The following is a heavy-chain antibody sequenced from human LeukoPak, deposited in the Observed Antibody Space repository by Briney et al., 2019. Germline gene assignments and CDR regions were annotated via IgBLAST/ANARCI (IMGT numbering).Heavy chain of an antibody. D-gene: IGHD2-8*01. J-gene: IGHJ4*02. CDR2: ISSSGSTI. V-gene: IGHV3-11*04. CDR1: GFTFSDYY. Sequence: PGGSLRLSCAASGFTFSDYYMSWIRQAPGKGLEWVSYISSSGSTIFYADSVKGRFPISRDNAKNLLYLQMNSLRAEDTAVYYCARASVMAVPYYFDYWGQGTLVTVSS. CDR3: ARASVMAVPYYFDY.